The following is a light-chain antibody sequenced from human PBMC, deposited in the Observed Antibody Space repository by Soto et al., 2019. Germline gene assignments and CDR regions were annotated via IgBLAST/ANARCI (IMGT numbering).Light chain of an antibody. V-gene: IGLV2-14*01. CDR1: SSDVGGYNY. CDR3: TSYTSSSTRV. Sequence: QSALTQPASVSGSPGQSITISCTGTSSDVGGYNYVSWYQQHPGKAPKLMIYEVSNRPSGISNRFSGSKSGNTASLTISGLQTEDEADYYCTSYTSSSTRVFATGTKLTDL. J-gene: IGLJ1*01. CDR2: EVS.